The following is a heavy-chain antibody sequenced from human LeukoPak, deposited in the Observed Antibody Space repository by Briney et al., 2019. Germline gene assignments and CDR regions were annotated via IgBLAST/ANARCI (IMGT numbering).Heavy chain of an antibody. V-gene: IGHV1-69*04. CDR2: IIPILGIA. J-gene: IGHJ5*02. D-gene: IGHD2-2*01. CDR3: ARLKKYQLLFPVWFDP. CDR1: GGTFSSYA. Sequence: SVKVSCKASGGTFSSYAISWVRQAPGQGLEWMGRIIPILGIANYAQKLQGRVTMTTDTSTSTAYMELRSLRSDDTAVYYCARLKKYQLLFPVWFDPWGQGTLVTVSS.